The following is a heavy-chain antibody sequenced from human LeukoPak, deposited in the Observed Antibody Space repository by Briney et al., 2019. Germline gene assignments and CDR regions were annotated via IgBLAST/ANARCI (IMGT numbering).Heavy chain of an antibody. CDR3: TKDTNYYDRSGYN. CDR2: ISWNGDSI. Sequence: GGSLRLSCTPSGFTFDDYAMHWVRQAPGKGLEWVSGISWNGDSIDYADSVAGRFTISRDNAKNSLYLQMNSLRAEDTALYYCTKDTNYYDRSGYNWGQGTLVTVSS. J-gene: IGHJ4*02. D-gene: IGHD3-22*01. CDR1: GFTFDDYA. V-gene: IGHV3-9*01.